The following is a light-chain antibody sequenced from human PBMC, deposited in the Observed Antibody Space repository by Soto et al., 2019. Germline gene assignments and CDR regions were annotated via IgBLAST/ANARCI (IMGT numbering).Light chain of an antibody. J-gene: IGKJ1*01. CDR2: WAS. CDR3: QQYYSTPWT. Sequence: DIVMTQSPDSLAVSLGERATINCKSSQSVLYSSHHKSYLAWYQQKPGQPPKLLIYWASTRESRVPDRFSGSGSGTDFTLTISSLQAEDVAVYYCQQYYSTPWTFGQGTKVEIK. V-gene: IGKV4-1*01. CDR1: QSVLYSSHHKSY.